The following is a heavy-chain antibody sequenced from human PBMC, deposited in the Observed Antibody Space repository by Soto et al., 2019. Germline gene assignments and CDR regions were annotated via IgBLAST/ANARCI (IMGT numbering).Heavy chain of an antibody. D-gene: IGHD2-2*01. CDR3: ARNVVPAVPTYYYYGMDV. J-gene: IGHJ6*02. CDR2: IWYDGSNK. CDR1: GFTFSSYG. Sequence: QVQLVESGGGVVQPGRSLRLSCAASGFTFSSYGMHWVRQAPGKGLEWVAVIWYDGSNKYYADSVKRRFTISRDNSKNTLYLQMNSLRAEDTAVYYCARNVVPAVPTYYYYGMDVWGQGTTVTVSS. V-gene: IGHV3-33*01.